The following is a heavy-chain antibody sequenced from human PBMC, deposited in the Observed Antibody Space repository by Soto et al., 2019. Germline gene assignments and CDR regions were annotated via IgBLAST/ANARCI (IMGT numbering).Heavy chain of an antibody. V-gene: IGHV3-23*01. CDR1: EFTFSSFA. CDR2: ISGSGGST. J-gene: IGHJ4*02. CDR3: AKGFSNYEYYFDY. Sequence: EVQLLESGGGLVQPGGSLRLSCAASEFTFSSFAMNWVRQAPGKGLEWVSGISGSGGSTYYADFVKGRFTISRDNSKKTLYLQMNSLRAEDTALYYCAKGFSNYEYYFDYWGQGTLVTVSS. D-gene: IGHD4-4*01.